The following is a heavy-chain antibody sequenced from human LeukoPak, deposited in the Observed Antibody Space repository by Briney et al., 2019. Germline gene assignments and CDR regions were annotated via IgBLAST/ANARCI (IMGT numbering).Heavy chain of an antibody. CDR2: TYYRSKWYN. Sequence: SQTLSLTCAISGDSSSINSAAWDWIRQSRSRGLEWLGWTYYRSKWYNDYAVSVKSRITINPDTSKNQFPRQQNSVTPEDTAVYYCARALRYSSGWALDYWGQGTLVTVSS. V-gene: IGHV6-1*01. D-gene: IGHD6-19*01. J-gene: IGHJ4*02. CDR1: GDSSSINSAA. CDR3: ARALRYSSGWALDY.